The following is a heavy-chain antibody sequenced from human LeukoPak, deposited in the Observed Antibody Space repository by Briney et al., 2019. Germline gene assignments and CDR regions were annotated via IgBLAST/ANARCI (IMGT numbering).Heavy chain of an antibody. CDR3: ARRAY. V-gene: IGHV3-7*01. Sequence: GGSLRLSCAVSGFTFSSYSMTWVRQAPGKGLEWVANIKQDGSEKYYVDSVKGRFTISRDNAKNSLYLQMNSLRAEDTAVYYCARRAYWGQGTLVTVSS. J-gene: IGHJ4*02. CDR1: GFTFSSYS. CDR2: IKQDGSEK.